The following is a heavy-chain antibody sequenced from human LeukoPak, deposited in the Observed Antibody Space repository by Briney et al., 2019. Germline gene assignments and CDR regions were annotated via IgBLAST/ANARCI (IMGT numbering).Heavy chain of an antibody. CDR2: IVYSGKT. Sequence: SETQSLTCSVSGDSITGSTYFWGWLRQPPGKGLEWIASIVYSGKTYYNPSNPSLKSRVTISVDTSTNQFSLRLSFVTAADTAVYYCARLDSAAGGDFWVQGTLVTVSS. CDR1: GDSITGSTYF. CDR3: ARLDSAAGGDF. J-gene: IGHJ4*02. D-gene: IGHD6-13*01. V-gene: IGHV4-39*07.